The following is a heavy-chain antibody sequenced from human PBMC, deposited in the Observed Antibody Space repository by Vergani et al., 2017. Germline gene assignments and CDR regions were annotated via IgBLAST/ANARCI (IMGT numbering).Heavy chain of an antibody. CDR3: ARDSRLYSSGWTGYFDY. D-gene: IGHD6-19*01. Sequence: QVQLQESGPGLVKPSETLSLTCTVSGGSISSYYWSWIRQPPGKGLEWIGYIYYSGITNYNPSLKSPVTISVDTSKNQFSLKLSSVTAADTAVYYCARDSRLYSSGWTGYFDYWGQGTLVTVSS. V-gene: IGHV4-59*01. CDR1: GGSISSYY. CDR2: IYYSGIT. J-gene: IGHJ4*02.